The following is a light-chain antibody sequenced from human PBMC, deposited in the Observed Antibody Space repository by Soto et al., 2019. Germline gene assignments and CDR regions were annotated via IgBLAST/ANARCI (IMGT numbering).Light chain of an antibody. CDR3: QSYDISLSASV. J-gene: IGLJ2*01. CDR2: SNH. V-gene: IGLV1-40*01. CDR1: SSNIGPGYD. Sequence: QSVLTQPPSVSGAPGQRVTISRTGNSSNIGPGYDVHWYQHLPGKAPKLLIYSNHNRPSGVPDRFSGSKSGSSASLAISGLQAEDEADYFCQSYDISLSASVFGGGTKLTVL.